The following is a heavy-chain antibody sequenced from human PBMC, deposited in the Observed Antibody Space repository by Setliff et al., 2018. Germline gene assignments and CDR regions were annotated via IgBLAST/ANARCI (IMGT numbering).Heavy chain of an antibody. CDR2: MYHSGSV. CDR3: ARGSSTYYNFWSGYQERLSFDER. V-gene: IGHV4-38-2*02. CDR1: GYSISSGYY. D-gene: IGHD3-3*01. J-gene: IGHJ4*02. Sequence: SETLSLTCTVSGYSISSGYYWGWIRQPPGKGLEWIGNMYHSGSVYYNPSLKSRVTISVDTSKNQFSLKVTSVTAADTAVYYCARGSSTYYNFWSGYQERLSFDERWGQGTLVTVSS.